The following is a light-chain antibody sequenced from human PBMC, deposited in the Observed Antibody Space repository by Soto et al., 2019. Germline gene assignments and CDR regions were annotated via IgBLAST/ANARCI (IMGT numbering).Light chain of an antibody. J-gene: IGKJ1*01. CDR2: GAS. CDR1: QSVSSSY. CDR3: QQYGSSPVT. Sequence: EFVLTQSPGTLSLSPGERATLSCRASQSVSSSYLAWYQHKPGQAPRLLMCGASSGGPGIPDRFSGSGSGTDFTLTISILEPEDFAVYYCQQYGSSPVTFGQGTKVEIK. V-gene: IGKV3-20*01.